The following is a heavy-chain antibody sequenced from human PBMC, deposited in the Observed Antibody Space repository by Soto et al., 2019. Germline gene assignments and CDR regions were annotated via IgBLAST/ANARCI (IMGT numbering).Heavy chain of an antibody. CDR1: GGSISSSSYY. Sequence: SETLSLTCTVSGGSISSSSYYWGWIRQPPGKGLEWIGSIYYSGSTYYNPSLKSRVTISVDTSKNQFSLKLSSVTAADTAVYYCARQRIVVVPAATHRWFDPWGQGTLVTSPQ. J-gene: IGHJ5*02. D-gene: IGHD2-2*01. CDR2: IYYSGST. CDR3: ARQRIVVVPAATHRWFDP. V-gene: IGHV4-39*01.